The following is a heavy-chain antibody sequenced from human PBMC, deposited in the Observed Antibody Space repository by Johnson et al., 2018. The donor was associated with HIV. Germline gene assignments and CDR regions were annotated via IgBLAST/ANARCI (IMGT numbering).Heavy chain of an antibody. CDR3: AGGRIGAFDI. V-gene: IGHV3-30*03. CDR1: GFTFSSYG. CDR2: ITYDGSNK. Sequence: QVQLVESGGGVVQPGRSLRLSCAVSGFTFSSYGMHWVRRAPGKGLEWVAVITYDGSNKYYADSVKGRFTISRDNSKNTLYLQMNSLRAEDTALYYCAGGRIGAFDIWGQGTMVTVSS. J-gene: IGHJ3*02. D-gene: IGHD2-15*01.